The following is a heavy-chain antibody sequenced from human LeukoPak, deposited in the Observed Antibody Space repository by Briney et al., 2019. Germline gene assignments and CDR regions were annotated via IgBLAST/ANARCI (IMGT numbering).Heavy chain of an antibody. D-gene: IGHD5-18*01. CDR3: AKGAGGFSYYNWFDP. Sequence: SETLSLTCAVSGSSISSDYYWGWIRQPPGKGLEWIGSINHSGRTYYNPSLTSRVTISVDTSKNQFSLKLASVTAADTAIYYCAKGAGGFSYYNWFDPWGQGTLVTVSS. CDR1: GSSISSDYY. CDR2: INHSGRT. J-gene: IGHJ5*02. V-gene: IGHV4-38-2*01.